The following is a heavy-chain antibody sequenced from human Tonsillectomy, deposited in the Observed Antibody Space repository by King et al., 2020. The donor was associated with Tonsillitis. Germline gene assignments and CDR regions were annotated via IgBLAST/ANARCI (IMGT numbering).Heavy chain of an antibody. CDR1: GGSISSSSYY. CDR3: ARRGYYDSSGFYYY. D-gene: IGHD3-22*01. CDR2: IYYSGST. J-gene: IGHJ4*02. Sequence: LQLQESGPGLVKPSETLSLTCSVSGGSISSSSYYWGWIRQPPGGGLEGIVRIYYSGSTFYNPSLKSRVTISVETSKNHFSLKLSSVTAADTAVYYCARRGYYDSSGFYYYWGQGTLVTVSS. V-gene: IGHV4-39*02.